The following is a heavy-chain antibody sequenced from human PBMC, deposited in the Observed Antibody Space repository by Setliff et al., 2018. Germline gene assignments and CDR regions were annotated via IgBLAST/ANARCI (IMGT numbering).Heavy chain of an antibody. D-gene: IGHD2-15*01. V-gene: IGHV4-34*01. J-gene: IGHJ5*02. Sequence: PSETLSLTCAVYGGSFSGYYWSWIRQPPGKGLEWIGEINHSGSTNYNPSLKSRVTMSLDTSKNHFSLKLSSVTAADTAVYYCARQSVRGLADNNWFDPWGQGTLVTVSS. CDR1: GGSFSGYY. CDR2: INHSGST. CDR3: ARQSVRGLADNNWFDP.